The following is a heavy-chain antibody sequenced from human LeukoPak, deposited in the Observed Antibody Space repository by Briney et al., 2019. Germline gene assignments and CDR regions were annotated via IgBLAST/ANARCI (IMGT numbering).Heavy chain of an antibody. CDR3: ARDTRYYYGSGSLALRSWFDP. Sequence: PSETLSLTCTVSGGSISSYYWSWIRRPAGKGLEWIGRIYTSGSTNYNPSLKSRVTMSVDTSKNQFSLKLSSVTAADTAVYYCARDTRYYYGSGSLALRSWFDPWGQGTLVTVSS. J-gene: IGHJ5*02. CDR1: GGSISSYY. CDR2: IYTSGST. D-gene: IGHD3-10*01. V-gene: IGHV4-4*07.